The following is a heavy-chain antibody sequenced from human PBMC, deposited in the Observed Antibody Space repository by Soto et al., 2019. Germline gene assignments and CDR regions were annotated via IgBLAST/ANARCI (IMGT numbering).Heavy chain of an antibody. V-gene: IGHV3-23*01. J-gene: IGHJ4*02. Sequence: GGSLRLSCAASGFTFSSYAMSWVRQAPGKGLEWVSAISGSGGSTYYADSVKGRFTISRDNSKNTLYLQMNSLRAEDTAVYYCAKDPIMTTVKKIPNFDYWGQGTLVTVSS. D-gene: IGHD4-17*01. CDR1: GFTFSSYA. CDR3: AKDPIMTTVKKIPNFDY. CDR2: ISGSGGST.